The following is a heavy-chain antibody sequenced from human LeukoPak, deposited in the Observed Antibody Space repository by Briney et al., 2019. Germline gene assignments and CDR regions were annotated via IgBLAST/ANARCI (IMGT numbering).Heavy chain of an antibody. J-gene: IGHJ4*02. CDR3: ARSPSLYYFEN. CDR1: GFPVGRSY. V-gene: IGHV3-66*02. CDR2: IYSGGPT. Sequence: GGSLRLSCAPSGFPVGRSYMTWVRQAPGKGLDWVSTIYSGGPTYYADSVKGRFTISRDNSKNTLYLLMNSLRIEDTAVYYCARSPSLYYFENWGQGTLVTVSS.